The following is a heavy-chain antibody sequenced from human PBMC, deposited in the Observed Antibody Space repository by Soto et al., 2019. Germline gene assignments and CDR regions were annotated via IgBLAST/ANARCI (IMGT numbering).Heavy chain of an antibody. J-gene: IGHJ3*02. D-gene: IGHD3-9*01. CDR1: GFSLSTSGVG. CDR2: IDWDDDK. V-gene: IGHV2-5*02. CDR3: ARHIPSGYNDAFDT. Sequence: QITLKESGPTLVKPTQTLTLTCTFSGFSLSTSGVGLGWIRQPPGKALEWLAIIDWDDDKGYSPSLKSRLTITKGTSKNHVVLTMTNMDPVDTATYYCARHIPSGYNDAFDTWGQGTMVTVSS.